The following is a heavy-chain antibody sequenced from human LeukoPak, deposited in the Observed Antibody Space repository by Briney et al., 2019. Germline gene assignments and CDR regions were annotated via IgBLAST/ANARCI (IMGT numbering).Heavy chain of an antibody. J-gene: IGHJ5*02. V-gene: IGHV4-39*01. D-gene: IGHD3-3*01. Sequence: SVTLSLTCTVSGGSINRSSRYYRGWIRQPPGKGLERIGSIFYSGFTYYNPTLKSRVTITVGTSNNQFSLKLTSVTAADTAVYYCARHVPSTIFFNWFDPWGQGTLVTVSS. CDR2: IFYSGFT. CDR3: ARHVPSTIFFNWFDP. CDR1: GGSINRSSRYY.